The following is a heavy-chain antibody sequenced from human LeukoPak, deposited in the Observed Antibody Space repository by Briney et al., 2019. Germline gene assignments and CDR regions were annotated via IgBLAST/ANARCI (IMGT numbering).Heavy chain of an antibody. V-gene: IGHV3-11*01. D-gene: IGHD3-10*01. Sequence: GGSLRLSCAASRFTFSDYYMSWIRQAPGKGLEWVSYISSSGSTIYYADSVKGRFTISRDNAKNSLYLQMNSLRAEDTAVYYCARSPDYGSGSYFDYWGQGTLVTASS. CDR3: ARSPDYGSGSYFDY. J-gene: IGHJ4*02. CDR1: RFTFSDYY. CDR2: ISSSGSTI.